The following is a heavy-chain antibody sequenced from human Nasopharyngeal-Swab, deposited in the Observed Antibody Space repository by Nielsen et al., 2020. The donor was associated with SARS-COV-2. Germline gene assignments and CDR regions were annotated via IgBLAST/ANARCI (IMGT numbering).Heavy chain of an antibody. D-gene: IGHD3-10*01. CDR3: ASSITMVRGVITVSGAFDI. J-gene: IGHJ3*02. CDR2: IIPILGLA. V-gene: IGHV1-69*02. Sequence: WVRQAPGQGLDWMGRIIPILGLANYAQKFQDRVTITANKSTSTAYMELSSLRSEDTAVYYCASSITMVRGVITVSGAFDIWSQGTMVTVSS.